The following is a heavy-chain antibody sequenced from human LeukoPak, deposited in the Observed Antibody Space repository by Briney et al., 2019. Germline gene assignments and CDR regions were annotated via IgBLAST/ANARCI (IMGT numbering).Heavy chain of an antibody. CDR3: AKVWAVSYFDY. D-gene: IGHD3-16*01. CDR2: IGASGATT. CDR1: GFTFSDYY. V-gene: IGHV3-23*01. J-gene: IGHJ4*02. Sequence: GGSLRLSCAASGFTFSDYYMSWIRQAPGKGLEWVSAIGASGATTYYADSVKGRFTISRDNSKNTLFLQMNSLRAEDTAVYYCAKVWAVSYFDYWGQGALVTVSS.